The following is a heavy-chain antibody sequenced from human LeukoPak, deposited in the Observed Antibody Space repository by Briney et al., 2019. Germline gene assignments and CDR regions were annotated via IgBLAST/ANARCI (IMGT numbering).Heavy chain of an antibody. J-gene: IGHJ3*01. CDR1: GFTFSSYA. D-gene: IGHD6-13*01. CDR3: AKPAGYSSSCYDAFDL. CDR2: ISGSGGST. Sequence: GGSLRLSCAASGFTFSSYAMSWVRQAPGKGLEWVSGISGSGGSTYYADSVKGRFTISRDNTKNTLYLQMNTLRAEDTAVYYCAKPAGYSSSCYDAFDLWGQGTMVTVSS. V-gene: IGHV3-23*01.